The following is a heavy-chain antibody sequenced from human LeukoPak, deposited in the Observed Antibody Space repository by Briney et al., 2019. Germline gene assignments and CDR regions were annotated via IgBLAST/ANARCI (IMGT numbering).Heavy chain of an antibody. J-gene: IGHJ3*02. CDR3: ARIGSGSYSGAFDI. Sequence: GGSLRLSCAASGFNFSSYNMNWVRQAPGKGLEWVSYISTSSSYIYYADSVKGRFTISRDNAKNSLYLRMNSLRAEDTAVYLCARIGSGSYSGAFDIWGQGTMVTVSS. CDR2: ISTSSSYI. V-gene: IGHV3-21*01. D-gene: IGHD1-26*01. CDR1: GFNFSSYN.